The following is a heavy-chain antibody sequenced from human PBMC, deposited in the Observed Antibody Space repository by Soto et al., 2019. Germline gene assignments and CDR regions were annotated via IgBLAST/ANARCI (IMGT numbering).Heavy chain of an antibody. Sequence: SETLSLTCAVYGGSFSGYYWSWIRQPPGKGLEWIGEINHSGSTNYNPSLKSRVTISVDTSKNQFSLKLSSVTAADTAVYYCARGVNTYYYDSSGYPPSWGQGTLVTVSS. V-gene: IGHV4-34*01. CDR3: ARGVNTYYYDSSGYPPS. J-gene: IGHJ5*02. CDR2: INHSGST. CDR1: GGSFSGYY. D-gene: IGHD3-22*01.